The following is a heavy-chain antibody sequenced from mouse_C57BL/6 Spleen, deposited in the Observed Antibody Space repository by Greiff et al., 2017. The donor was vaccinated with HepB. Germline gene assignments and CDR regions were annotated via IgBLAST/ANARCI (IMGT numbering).Heavy chain of an antibody. CDR2: IYPRDGST. D-gene: IGHD4-1*01. CDR1: GYTFTSYD. V-gene: IGHV1-85*01. Sequence: LVESGPELVKPGASVKLSCKASGYTFTSYDINWVKQRPGQGLEWIGWIYPRDGSTKYNEKFKGKATLTVDTSSSTAYMELHSLTSEDSAVYFCSSSNWYWGQGTTLTVSS. CDR3: SSSNWY. J-gene: IGHJ2*01.